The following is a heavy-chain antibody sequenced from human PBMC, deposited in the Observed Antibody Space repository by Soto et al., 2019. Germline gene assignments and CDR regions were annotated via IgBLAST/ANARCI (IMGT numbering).Heavy chain of an antibody. J-gene: IGHJ4*02. D-gene: IGHD6-19*01. CDR1: GDTITNYG. V-gene: IGHV1-18*01. Sequence: QVQLVQSGGEVRKPGASVKVSCKASGDTITNYGISWVRQAPGQGLEWMGWISFYNGNTKYAQNLQGRVTLTTDTSTSTAYMELRSMRSDDTAVYYCARATSIAVAGKESWGQGTLVTVSS. CDR3: ARATSIAVAGKES. CDR2: ISFYNGNT.